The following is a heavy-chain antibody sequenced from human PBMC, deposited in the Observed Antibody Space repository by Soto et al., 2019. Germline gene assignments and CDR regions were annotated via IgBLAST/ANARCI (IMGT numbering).Heavy chain of an antibody. J-gene: IGHJ4*02. Sequence: PSETLSLTCAVYGGSFSGYYWTWIRQPPGKWLEWIGEINDSGGTDYNPSLKSRVTISLDTSKNQLSLKLSSVTAADTAVYYCARGRKGFSSSCYVDWGQGXLVTVYS. D-gene: IGHD6-13*01. CDR3: ARGRKGFSSSCYVD. CDR2: INDSGGT. V-gene: IGHV4-34*01. CDR1: GGSFSGYY.